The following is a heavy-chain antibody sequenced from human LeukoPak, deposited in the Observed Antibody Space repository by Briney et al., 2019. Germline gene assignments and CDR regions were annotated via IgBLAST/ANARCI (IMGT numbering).Heavy chain of an antibody. Sequence: SSETLSLTCTVSGGSISSGGYYWSWIRQHPGKGLEWIGYIYYSGSTYYNPSLKSRVTISVDTSKNQFSLKLSSVTAADTAVYYCARHSIAAAGRPQGIYFDYWGQGTLVTVSS. CDR1: GGSISSGGYY. J-gene: IGHJ4*02. D-gene: IGHD6-13*01. CDR3: ARHSIAAAGRPQGIYFDY. V-gene: IGHV4-31*03. CDR2: IYYSGST.